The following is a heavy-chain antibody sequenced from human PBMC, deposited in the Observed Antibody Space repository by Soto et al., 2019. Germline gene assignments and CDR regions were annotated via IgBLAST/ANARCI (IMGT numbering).Heavy chain of an antibody. V-gene: IGHV4-30-4*01. CDR1: GDSINNYEYY. J-gene: IGHJ4*02. CDR2: IYYTGST. Sequence: SETLSLTCSVSGDSINNYEYYWTWIRQPPGEGLEWIGHIYYTGSTSYNPSLESRISISLDTSRNQFSLKVNSVSAADTAVYYFARDRSKSTGFFDSCGKGSLVTVSS. CDR3: ARDRSKSTGFFDS.